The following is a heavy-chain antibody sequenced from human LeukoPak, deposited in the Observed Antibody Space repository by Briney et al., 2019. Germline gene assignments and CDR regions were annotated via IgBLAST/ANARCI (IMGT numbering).Heavy chain of an antibody. CDR2: ISGSGGST. Sequence: PGGSLRLSCAASGFTFSSYAMSWVRQAPGKGLEWVSAISGSGGSTYYADSVKGRFTISRDNSKNTLYLQMNSLRAEDTAVYYCAKSIRWDTAMAYRSYYFDYWGQGTLVTVSS. V-gene: IGHV3-23*01. CDR3: AKSIRWDTAMAYRSYYFDY. CDR1: GFTFSSYA. D-gene: IGHD5-18*01. J-gene: IGHJ4*02.